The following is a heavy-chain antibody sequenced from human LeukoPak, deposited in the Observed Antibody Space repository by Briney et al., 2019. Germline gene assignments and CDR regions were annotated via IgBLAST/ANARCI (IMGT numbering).Heavy chain of an antibody. CDR2: LYPDGSS. CDR3: ARAGDWGYYFDY. D-gene: IGHD7-27*01. CDR1: GFTVSNNY. V-gene: IGHV3-53*01. Sequence: PGGSLRLSCAASGFTVSNNYLSWVRQTPGEGLRWVSVLYPDGSSYYADSVKGRFIISRDNSKNTLYLQMYSLRAEDTAVYYCARAGDWGYYFDYWGQGTLVTVSS. J-gene: IGHJ4*02.